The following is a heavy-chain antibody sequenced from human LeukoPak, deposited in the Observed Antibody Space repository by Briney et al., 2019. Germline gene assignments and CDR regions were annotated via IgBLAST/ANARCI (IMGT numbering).Heavy chain of an antibody. V-gene: IGHV3-30-3*01. CDR3: ARDRGYSSVYFDY. J-gene: IGHJ4*02. Sequence: GRSLRLSCAASGFTFSSYAKHWVRQAPGKGLEWVAVISYDGSNKYYADSVKGRFTISRDNSKNTLYLQMNSLRAEDTAVYYCARDRGYSSVYFDYWGQGTLVTVSS. D-gene: IGHD6-19*01. CDR1: GFTFSSYA. CDR2: ISYDGSNK.